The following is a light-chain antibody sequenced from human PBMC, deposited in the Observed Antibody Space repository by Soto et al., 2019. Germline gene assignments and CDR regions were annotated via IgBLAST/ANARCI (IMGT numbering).Light chain of an antibody. Sequence: DIQMTQSPSTLSASVGDRVTITCRASQSIRSWLAWYQQKPGKAPKLLIYKTSSLESGVPSRFSDSGSGTEFTLTIKSLQPDDFATYYCQQYNNYWTFGQGTKVEIK. J-gene: IGKJ1*01. CDR1: QSIRSW. CDR3: QQYNNYWT. V-gene: IGKV1-5*03. CDR2: KTS.